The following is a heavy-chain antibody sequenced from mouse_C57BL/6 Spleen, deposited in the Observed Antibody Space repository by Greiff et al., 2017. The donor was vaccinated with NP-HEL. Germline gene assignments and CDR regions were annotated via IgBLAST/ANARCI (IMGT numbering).Heavy chain of an antibody. D-gene: IGHD2-4*01. CDR3: ARRDYDGRYFDY. CDR2: FHPYNDDT. Sequence: VKLMESGAELVKPGASVKMSCKASGYTFTTYPIEWMKQNHGKSLEWIGNFHPYNDDTKYNEKFKGKATLTVEKSSSTVYLELSRLTSDDSAVYYCARRDYDGRYFDYWGQGTTLTVSS. V-gene: IGHV1-47*01. CDR1: GYTFTTYP. J-gene: IGHJ2*01.